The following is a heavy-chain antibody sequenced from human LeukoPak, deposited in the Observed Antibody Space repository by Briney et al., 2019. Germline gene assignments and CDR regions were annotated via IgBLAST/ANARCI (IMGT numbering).Heavy chain of an antibody. Sequence: GGSLRLSCAASGFTFSSYAMSWVRQAPGKGLEWVSAISGSGGSTYYADSVKGRFTITRDNSKNTLYLQMNSLRAEDTAVYYCAKYDSSGYYGYFDYWGQGTLVTVSS. J-gene: IGHJ4*02. CDR2: ISGSGGST. CDR3: AKYDSSGYYGYFDY. V-gene: IGHV3-23*01. D-gene: IGHD3-22*01. CDR1: GFTFSSYA.